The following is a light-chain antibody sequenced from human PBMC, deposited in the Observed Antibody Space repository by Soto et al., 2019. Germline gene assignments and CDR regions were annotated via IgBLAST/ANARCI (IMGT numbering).Light chain of an antibody. Sequence: EIVMTQSPATLSVSPGERATLSCRASQSVSTSLAWYQQKPGQAPRLLISGASNRATGVPARFSGSGSETEFTLTISSLQSEYFAVYYCQQYNNWWTFGQGTKVEIK. CDR2: GAS. V-gene: IGKV3-15*01. J-gene: IGKJ1*01. CDR1: QSVSTS. CDR3: QQYNNWWT.